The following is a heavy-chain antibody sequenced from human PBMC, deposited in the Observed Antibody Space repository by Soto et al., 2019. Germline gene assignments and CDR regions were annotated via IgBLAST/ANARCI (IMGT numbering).Heavy chain of an antibody. CDR1: GGSISSYY. V-gene: IGHV4-59*01. J-gene: IGHJ5*02. CDR3: ARDRRKGGAAAGFYNWFDP. Sequence: SETLSLTCTVSGGSISSYYWSWIRQPPGKGLEWIGYIYYSGSTNYNPSLKSRVTISVDTSKNQFSLKLSSVTAADTAVYYCARDRRKGGAAAGFYNWFDPWGQGTLVTVSS. CDR2: IYYSGST. D-gene: IGHD6-13*01.